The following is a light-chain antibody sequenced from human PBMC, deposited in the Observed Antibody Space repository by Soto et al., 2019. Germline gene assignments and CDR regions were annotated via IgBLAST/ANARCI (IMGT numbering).Light chain of an antibody. CDR1: SSDVGGYNY. V-gene: IGLV2-14*01. CDR2: DVS. Sequence: QSALTQPASVSGSPGQSITISCTGTSSDVGGYNYVSWYQQHPGKAPKLMIYDVSNRPSVVSNRFSGSKSGNTASLTISGLQADDEADYYCSSYTSSSTDYVFGTGTKLTVL. CDR3: SSYTSSSTDYV. J-gene: IGLJ1*01.